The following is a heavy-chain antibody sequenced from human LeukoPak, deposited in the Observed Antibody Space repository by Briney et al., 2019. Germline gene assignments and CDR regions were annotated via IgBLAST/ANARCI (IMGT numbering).Heavy chain of an antibody. CDR1: GGSISSGSYY. Sequence: PSQTLSLTCTVSGGSISSGSYYWSWIRQPAGKGLEWIVRIYTSGSTNYNPSRKSRVTISVDTSKNQFSLKLSSVAAADKAVYYCARAFIAVARDAFDIWGQGTMVTVAS. V-gene: IGHV4-61*02. CDR2: IYTSGST. J-gene: IGHJ3*02. CDR3: ARAFIAVARDAFDI. D-gene: IGHD6-19*01.